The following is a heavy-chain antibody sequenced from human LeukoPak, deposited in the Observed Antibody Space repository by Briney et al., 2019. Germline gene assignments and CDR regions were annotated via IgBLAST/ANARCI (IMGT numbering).Heavy chain of an antibody. CDR3: AKVVGAYHDAFDI. V-gene: IGHV3-23*01. J-gene: IGHJ3*02. CDR1: GGSISSYY. Sequence: ETLSLTCTVSGGSISSYYWSWIRQPPGKGLEWVSAISGSGGSTYYADSVKGRFTISRDNSKNTLYLQMNSLRAEDTAVYYCAKVVGAYHDAFDIWGQGTMVTVSS. CDR2: ISGSGGST. D-gene: IGHD1-26*01.